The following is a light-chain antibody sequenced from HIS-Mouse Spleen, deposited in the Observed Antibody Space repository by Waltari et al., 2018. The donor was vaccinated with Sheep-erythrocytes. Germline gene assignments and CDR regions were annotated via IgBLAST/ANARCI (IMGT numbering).Light chain of an antibody. CDR3: SSYAGSNNWV. CDR2: EVS. J-gene: IGLJ3*02. V-gene: IGLV2-8*01. Sequence: QSALTQPPSASGSPGQSVTISCTGTSSDVGGYNYVPWYQQHPGKAPNLMNYEVSKRPSGVPDRFSGSKSGNTASLTVSGLQAEDEADYYCSSYAGSNNWVFGGGTKLTVL. CDR1: SSDVGGYNY.